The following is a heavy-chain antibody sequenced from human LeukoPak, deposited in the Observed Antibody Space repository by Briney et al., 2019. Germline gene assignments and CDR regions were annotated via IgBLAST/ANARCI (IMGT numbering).Heavy chain of an antibody. CDR1: GFTFSIYS. CDR3: ARAKDNYYGSGSYD. Sequence: GGSLRLSCAASGFTFSIYSMHWVRQAPGKGLEWVSYISSSSSTIKYADSVKGRFTISRDNAKNSLFLQMNSQRDEDTAVYYCARAKDNYYGSGSYDWGQETLVTVSS. V-gene: IGHV3-48*02. J-gene: IGHJ4*02. CDR2: ISSSSSTI. D-gene: IGHD3-10*01.